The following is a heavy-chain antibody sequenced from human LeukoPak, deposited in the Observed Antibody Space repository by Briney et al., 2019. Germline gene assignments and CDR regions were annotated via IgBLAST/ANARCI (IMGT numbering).Heavy chain of an antibody. Sequence: GGSLRLSCAASGFTFDDYAMHWVRQAPGKGLEWVSGISWNSGSIGYADSVKGRFTISRDNAKNFLYLQMNSLRAEDTALYYCAKGSSSSTPSQYGMDVWGQGTTVTVSS. J-gene: IGHJ6*02. V-gene: IGHV3-9*01. D-gene: IGHD6-13*01. CDR2: ISWNSGSI. CDR1: GFTFDDYA. CDR3: AKGSSSSTPSQYGMDV.